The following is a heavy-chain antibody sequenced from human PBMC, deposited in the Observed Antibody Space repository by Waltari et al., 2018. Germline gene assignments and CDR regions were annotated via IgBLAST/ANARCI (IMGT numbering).Heavy chain of an antibody. CDR3: AREGGAGDAFDI. D-gene: IGHD3-16*01. CDR1: GGTFSSYA. CDR2: IIPIFGTA. Sequence: QVQLVQSGAEVKKPGSSVKVSCKASGGTFSSYAISWVRQAPGQGLEWLGGIIPIFGTANYAQKCQGRVTITTDESTSTAYMELSSLRSEDTAVYYCAREGGAGDAFDIWGQGTMVTVSS. V-gene: IGHV1-69*05. J-gene: IGHJ3*02.